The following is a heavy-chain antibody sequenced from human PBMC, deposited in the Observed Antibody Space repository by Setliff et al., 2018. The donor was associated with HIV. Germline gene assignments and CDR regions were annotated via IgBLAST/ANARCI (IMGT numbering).Heavy chain of an antibody. CDR2: MNSDGSTI. CDR3: ARRVECGGDCYRYYYYYMDV. CDR1: GFTFSSYW. D-gene: IGHD2-21*01. V-gene: IGHV3-74*01. Sequence: PGGSLRLSCEASGFTFSSYWMHWVRQAPGKGLVWVSRMNSDGSTINYADSVKGRFTISRDNAKNTLYLQMNSLRVEDTAVYYCARRVECGGDCYRYYYYYMDVWGDGTTVTVSS. J-gene: IGHJ6*03.